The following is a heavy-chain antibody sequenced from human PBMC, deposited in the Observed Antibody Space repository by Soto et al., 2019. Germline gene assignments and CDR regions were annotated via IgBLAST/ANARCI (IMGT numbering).Heavy chain of an antibody. D-gene: IGHD6-19*01. CDR3: ARDDLGQVAGTSPVYFDY. V-gene: IGHV3-21*01. CDR1: GFTFSSYS. CDR2: ISSSSSYI. J-gene: IGHJ4*02. Sequence: PGGSLRLSCAASGFTFSSYSMNWVRQAPGKGLEWVSSISSSSSYIYYADSVKGRFTISRDNAKNSLYLQMNSLRAEDTAVYYCARDDLGQVAGTSPVYFDYWGQGTLVTVSS.